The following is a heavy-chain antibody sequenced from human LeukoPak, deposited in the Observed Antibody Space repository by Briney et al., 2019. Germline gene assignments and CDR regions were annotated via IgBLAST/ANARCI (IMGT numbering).Heavy chain of an antibody. CDR1: GYSFTSYW. Sequence: GESLKISCKGSGYSFTSYWIGWVRQMPGKGLEWMGIIYPGDSDTRYSPSFQGQVTISADKSISTAYLRWSSLKASDTAMYYCTRQTKNDFWSGHAFDIWGQGTMVTVSS. CDR2: IYPGDSDT. J-gene: IGHJ3*02. CDR3: TRQTKNDFWSGHAFDI. D-gene: IGHD3-3*01. V-gene: IGHV5-51*01.